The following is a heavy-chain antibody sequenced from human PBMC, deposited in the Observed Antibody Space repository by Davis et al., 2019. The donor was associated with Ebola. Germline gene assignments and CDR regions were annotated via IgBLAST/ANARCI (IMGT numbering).Heavy chain of an antibody. J-gene: IGHJ4*02. D-gene: IGHD6-19*01. CDR3: ARDAAVAPLDY. V-gene: IGHV1-18*01. Sequence: NVQGRVTMTTDTSTSTAYMELRSLRSDDTAVYYCARDAAVAPLDYWGQGTLVTVSS.